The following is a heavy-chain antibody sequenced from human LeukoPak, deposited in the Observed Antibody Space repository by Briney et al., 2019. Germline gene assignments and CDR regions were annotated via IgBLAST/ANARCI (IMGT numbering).Heavy chain of an antibody. J-gene: IGHJ4*02. CDR3: ARDKSIAARPAFDY. Sequence: VASVKVSCKSSGYTLTGYYMHWVRQAPGQGLEWMGWINPNSGGTNYAQKFQDRVTMTRDTSITTAYMELSRLTSDDTAVYYCARDKSIAARPAFDYWGQGTLVTVSS. CDR1: GYTLTGYY. D-gene: IGHD6-6*01. CDR2: INPNSGGT. V-gene: IGHV1-2*02.